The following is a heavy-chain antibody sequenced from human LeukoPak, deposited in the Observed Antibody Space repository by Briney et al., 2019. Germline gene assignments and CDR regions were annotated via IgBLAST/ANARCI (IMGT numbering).Heavy chain of an antibody. J-gene: IGHJ6*03. Sequence: GGSLRLSCAASGFTFSDHYMDWVRQAPGKGLEWVGSTRNKVNSYIADYAASVKGRFTIFRDDSKNSVFLQLNSLKTDDTAVYYCARGGVDYYYFYMDVWGKGTTVTISS. CDR1: GFTFSDHY. CDR3: ARGGVDYYYFYMDV. D-gene: IGHD2-8*01. CDR2: TRNKVNSYIA. V-gene: IGHV3-72*01.